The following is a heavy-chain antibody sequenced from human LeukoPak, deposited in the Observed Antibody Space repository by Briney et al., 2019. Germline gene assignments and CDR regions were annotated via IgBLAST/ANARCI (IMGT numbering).Heavy chain of an antibody. J-gene: IGHJ6*03. D-gene: IGHD1-1*01. CDR1: GGSISSYY. Sequence: SETLSLTCTVSGGSISSYYWSWIRQPPGKGLGWVGYIYYSGSTNYNPSLKSRVTMSVDTSKNQFSLKLSSVTAADTAVYYCARDPFSGTTDYCYYYMDVWGKGTTVTISS. CDR3: ARDPFSGTTDYCYYYMDV. V-gene: IGHV4-59*12. CDR2: IYYSGST.